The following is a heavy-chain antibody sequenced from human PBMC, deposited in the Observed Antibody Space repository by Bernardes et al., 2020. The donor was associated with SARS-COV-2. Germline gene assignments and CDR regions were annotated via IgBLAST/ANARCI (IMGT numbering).Heavy chain of an antibody. CDR2: MSYNGNT. CDR3: AREGGDYSWFDP. Sequence: SETLSLTCTVSGGSVSRNSWTWIRQPPGKGLEWIGYMSYNGNTNYNPSLQSRVSMLVDMSKNQFILRLTSVTAADTAVYYCAREGGDYSWFDPWGQGILVTVSS. D-gene: IGHD4-17*01. CDR1: GGSVSRNS. J-gene: IGHJ5*02. V-gene: IGHV4-59*02.